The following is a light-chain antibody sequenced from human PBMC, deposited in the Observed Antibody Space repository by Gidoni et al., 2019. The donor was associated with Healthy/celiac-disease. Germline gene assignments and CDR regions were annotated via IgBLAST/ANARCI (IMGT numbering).Light chain of an antibody. CDR2: AAS. CDR3: QQSYSTSIT. CDR1: QSISSY. Sequence: DIQMTQSPSSLSASVGDRVTITCRASQSISSYLNWYQQKPGKAPKLLIYAASSLQSGVPSRFSGSVSWTDFTLTISSLQPEDFATYYCQQSYSTSITFGQGTRLEIK. J-gene: IGKJ5*01. V-gene: IGKV1-39*01.